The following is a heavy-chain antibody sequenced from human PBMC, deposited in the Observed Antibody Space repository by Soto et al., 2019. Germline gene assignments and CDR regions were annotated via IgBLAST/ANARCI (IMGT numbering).Heavy chain of an antibody. D-gene: IGHD2-15*01. CDR2: INPNSGGT. J-gene: IGHJ4*02. Sequence: ASVKVSCKASGYTFTGYYMHWVRQAPGQGLEWMGWINPNSGGTNYAQKFQGRVTMTRDTSISTAYMELSRLRSDDTAVYYCARDMGYCSGGSCYRLFDYWGQGTLVTGSS. CDR1: GYTFTGYY. V-gene: IGHV1-2*02. CDR3: ARDMGYCSGGSCYRLFDY.